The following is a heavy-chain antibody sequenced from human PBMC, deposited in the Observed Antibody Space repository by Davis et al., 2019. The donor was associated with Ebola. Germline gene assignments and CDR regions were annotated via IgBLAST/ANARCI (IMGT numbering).Heavy chain of an antibody. CDR3: SRDLKQPPPSYYYGMDV. Sequence: GGSLRLSCAASGFTFSSYWMHWVRQAPGKGLEWVGFIRSKAYGGKPAYAASVKGRFTISRDDSKSIAYLQMDSLKTEDTAVYYCSRDLKQPPPSYYYGMDVWGQGTTVTVSS. CDR2: IRSKAYGGKP. J-gene: IGHJ6*02. CDR1: GFTFSSYW. V-gene: IGHV3-49*04.